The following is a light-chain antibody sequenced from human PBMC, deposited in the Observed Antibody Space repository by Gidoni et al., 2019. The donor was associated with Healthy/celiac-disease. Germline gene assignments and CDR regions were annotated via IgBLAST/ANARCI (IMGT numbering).Light chain of an antibody. CDR1: QSVSSN. CDR2: GAS. J-gene: IGKJ4*01. CDR3: QQYNNWPPT. Sequence: EIVMTQSPATLSVSPGERATLACRASQSVSSNLAWYQQTPGQAPRLLIYGASTRATGIPAMFSGSGSGTSFTLTISRLQSEDFAVYYCQQYNNWPPTFGGXTKVEIK. V-gene: IGKV3-15*01.